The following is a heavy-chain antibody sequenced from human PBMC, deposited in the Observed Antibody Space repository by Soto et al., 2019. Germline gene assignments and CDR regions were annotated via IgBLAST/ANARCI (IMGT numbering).Heavy chain of an antibody. Sequence: QVQLVQSGAEVKKPGYSVKVSCKASGGTFNNYVVNWVRQAPGQGLEWMGGILPIFATANYAQQFQGRVTITADKSTSTAYMELTSLRSEDTAVYYCAGRCDSTTCLGHFDYWGKGNLVTVAS. V-gene: IGHV1-69*06. CDR3: AGRCDSTTCLGHFDY. CDR2: ILPIFATA. J-gene: IGHJ4*02. CDR1: GGTFNNYV. D-gene: IGHD2-2*01.